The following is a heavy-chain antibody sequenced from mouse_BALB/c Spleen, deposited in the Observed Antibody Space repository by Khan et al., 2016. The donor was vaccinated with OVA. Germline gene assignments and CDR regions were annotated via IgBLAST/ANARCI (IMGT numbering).Heavy chain of an antibody. CDR3: ARGYDFFAY. CDR2: VNPNTGNT. Sequence: EVQLQESGPDLVKPGASVKISCKASGYSFTGYYMNWVKQSHGKRLECIGHVNPNTGNTNYNQKFKGKAILTVDTSSSTVYMELRSLTSEDSAVYCCARGYDFFAYWGQGTLVTVSA. J-gene: IGHJ3*01. CDR1: GYSFTGYY. V-gene: IGHV1-26*01. D-gene: IGHD2-14*01.